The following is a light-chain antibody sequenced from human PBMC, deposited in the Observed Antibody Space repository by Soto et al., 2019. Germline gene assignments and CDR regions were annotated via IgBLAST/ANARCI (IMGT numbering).Light chain of an antibody. Sequence: EIVLTQSPGTLSLSPGERATLSCRASHAVTNNFLAWYQQKPGQAPRLVIYGASSRPAGIPDRFSGSGAGTDFTLSISRLEPEDFAVSFCQQDGTSPGTFGQGTKLEIK. J-gene: IGKJ2*01. CDR3: QQDGTSPGT. CDR1: HAVTNNF. CDR2: GAS. V-gene: IGKV3-20*01.